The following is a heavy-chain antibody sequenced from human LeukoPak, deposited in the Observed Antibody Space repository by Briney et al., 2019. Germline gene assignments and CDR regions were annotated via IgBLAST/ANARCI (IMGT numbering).Heavy chain of an antibody. CDR2: IYYSGST. D-gene: IGHD3-10*01. CDR3: ARYYGSGSEPPYYFDY. CDR1: GGSFSSYY. J-gene: IGHJ4*02. V-gene: IGHV4-59*01. Sequence: SETLSLTCAVYGGSFSSYYWSWIRQPPGKGLEWIGYIYYSGSTNYNPSLKSRVTISVDTSKNQFSLKLSSVTAADTAVYYCARYYGSGSEPPYYFDYWGQGTLVTVSS.